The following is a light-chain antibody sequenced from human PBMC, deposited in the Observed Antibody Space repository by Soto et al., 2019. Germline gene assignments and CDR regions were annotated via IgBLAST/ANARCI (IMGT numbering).Light chain of an antibody. CDR1: SSDVGAYNY. V-gene: IGLV2-14*01. Sequence: QSVLTQPASVSGSPGQSITISCTGTSSDVGAYNYVSWYQHHPGRAPKLIIFEVSHRPSGVSERFSGSKSGNTASLTISRLHTEDEADYYCTAYTRNRNLPFGGGTKLTVL. CDR3: TAYTRNRNLP. J-gene: IGLJ2*01. CDR2: EVS.